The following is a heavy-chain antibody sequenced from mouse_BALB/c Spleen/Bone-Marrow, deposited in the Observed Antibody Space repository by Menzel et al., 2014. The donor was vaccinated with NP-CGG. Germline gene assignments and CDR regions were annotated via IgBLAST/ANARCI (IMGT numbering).Heavy chain of an antibody. J-gene: IGHJ1*01. Sequence: EVKLQESGGGLVKPEGSLKLSCAASGFTFSSYDMSWVRQTPEKRLEWVAIINTGGSYTYYSDSVKGRFTISRDNAKNTLYLQMISLRSEDTAMYYCARRALDYWYFDVWGAGTTVTVSS. CDR1: GFTFSSYD. V-gene: IGHV5-9-3*01. CDR2: INTGGSYT. CDR3: ARRALDYWYFDV.